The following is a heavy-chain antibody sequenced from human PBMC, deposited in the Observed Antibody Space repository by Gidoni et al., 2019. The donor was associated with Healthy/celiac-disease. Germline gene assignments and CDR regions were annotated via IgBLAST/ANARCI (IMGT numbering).Heavy chain of an antibody. V-gene: IGHV2-5*02. CDR2: IYWDDDK. D-gene: IGHD3-9*01. CDR3: AHTYTYYDILTGYVVWFDP. CDR1: GFSLSTSGVG. J-gene: IGHJ5*02. Sequence: QITLKESGPTLVKPTQTLTLTCTFSGFSLSTSGVGVVWIRQPPGKALEWLALIYWDDDKRYSPSLKSRLTITKDTSKNQVVLTMTNMDPVDTATYYCAHTYTYYDILTGYVVWFDPWGQGTLVTVSS.